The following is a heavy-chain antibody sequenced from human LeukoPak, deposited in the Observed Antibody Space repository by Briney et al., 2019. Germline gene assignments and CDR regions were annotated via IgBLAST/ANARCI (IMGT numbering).Heavy chain of an antibody. J-gene: IGHJ2*01. V-gene: IGHV3-13*01. D-gene: IGHD1-14*01. CDR2: IGTAGDT. CDR1: GFTFSSYD. Sequence: GGSLRLSCAASGFTFSSYDMHWVRQATGKGLEWVSAIGTAGDTYYPGSVKGRFTISRENAKNSLYLQMNSLRAGDTAVYYCVRGPGVTLPRYFDLWGRGTLVTVSS. CDR3: VRGPGVTLPRYFDL.